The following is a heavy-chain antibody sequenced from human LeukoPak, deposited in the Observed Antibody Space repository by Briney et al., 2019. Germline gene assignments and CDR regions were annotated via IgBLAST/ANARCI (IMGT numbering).Heavy chain of an antibody. CDR3: ARYCGGDCFSLGAFDI. CDR1: GFTVRSNY. Sequence: GGSLRLSCAASGFTVRSNYMSWVRQAPGEGLEWVSVIYSGGSTYYADSVKGRFTISRDNSKNTLYLQMNSLRAEDTAVYYCARYCGGDCFSLGAFDIWGQGTMVTVSS. CDR2: IYSGGST. D-gene: IGHD2-21*02. J-gene: IGHJ3*02. V-gene: IGHV3-66*01.